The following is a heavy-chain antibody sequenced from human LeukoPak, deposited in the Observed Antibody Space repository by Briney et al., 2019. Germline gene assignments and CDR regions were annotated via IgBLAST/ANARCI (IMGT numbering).Heavy chain of an antibody. CDR1: GFTFDDYA. J-gene: IGHJ1*01. CDR2: ISGDGGST. CDR3: VKEENYYDSSGEPYFQH. D-gene: IGHD3-22*01. Sequence: GGSLRLSCAASGFTFDDYATHWVRQAPGKGLEWVSLISGDGGSTYYADSVKGRFTISRDNSKNSLYLQMNSLRTEDTALYYCVKEENYYDSSGEPYFQHWGQGTLVTVSS. V-gene: IGHV3-43*02.